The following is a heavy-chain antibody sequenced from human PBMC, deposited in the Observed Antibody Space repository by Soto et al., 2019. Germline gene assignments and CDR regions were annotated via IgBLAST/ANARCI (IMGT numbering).Heavy chain of an antibody. Sequence: EVQLLESGGGLVQPGGSLRLSCAASGFTFSSYAMSWVRQAPGRGLEWVSSITNGGGGRTYNADSVRGRFPISGDNSKDTLYLQRNSRRAEDTAVYSWGKEWGGFSSGWVIDFWAQGTLVTVSS. CDR2: ITNGGGGRT. D-gene: IGHD6-19*01. J-gene: IGHJ4*02. CDR3: GKEWGGFSSGWVIDF. V-gene: IGHV3-23*01. CDR1: GFTFSSYA.